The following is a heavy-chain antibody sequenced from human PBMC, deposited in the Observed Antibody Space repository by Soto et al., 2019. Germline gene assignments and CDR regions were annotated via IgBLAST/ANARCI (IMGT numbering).Heavy chain of an antibody. CDR3: ARVPGP. CDR2: IYHSGST. V-gene: IGHV4-30-2*01. J-gene: IGHJ5*02. CDR1: GGSISSGGYS. Sequence: QLQLQGSGSGLVKPSQTLSLTCAVSGGSISSGGYSWSWIRQPPGKGLEWIGYIYHSGSTYYNPSLKSRVTIAVDRSKNQFSLKLSSVTAADTAVYYCARVPGPWGQGTLVTVSS.